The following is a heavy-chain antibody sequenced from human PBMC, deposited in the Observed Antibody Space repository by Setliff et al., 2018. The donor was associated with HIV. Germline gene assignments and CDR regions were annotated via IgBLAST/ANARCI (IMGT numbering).Heavy chain of an antibody. D-gene: IGHD6-13*01. J-gene: IGHJ5*02. V-gene: IGHV1-2*02. CDR2: INPNNGGT. CDR1: GYTFTGYY. Sequence: ASVKVSCKASGYTFTGYYMHWVRQAPGQGLEWMGWINPNNGGTNYAQKFQGRVTMTRDTSISTAYMELSRLRSDDTAVYYCARDLPRPQQLVQDNWFDPWGQGTLVTVSS. CDR3: ARDLPRPQQLVQDNWFDP.